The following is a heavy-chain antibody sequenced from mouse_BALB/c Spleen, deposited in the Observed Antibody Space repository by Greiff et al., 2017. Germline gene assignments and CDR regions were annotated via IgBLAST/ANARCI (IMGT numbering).Heavy chain of an antibody. CDR2: ISDGGSYT. Sequence: EVQVVESGGGLVKPGGSLKLSCAASGFTFSDYYMYWVRQTPEKRLEWVATISDGGSYTYYPDSVKGRFTISRDNAKNNLYLQMSSLKSEDTAMYYCAREELDYWGQGTTLTVSS. CDR3: AREELDY. CDR1: GFTFSDYY. J-gene: IGHJ2*01. V-gene: IGHV5-4*02. D-gene: IGHD4-1*01.